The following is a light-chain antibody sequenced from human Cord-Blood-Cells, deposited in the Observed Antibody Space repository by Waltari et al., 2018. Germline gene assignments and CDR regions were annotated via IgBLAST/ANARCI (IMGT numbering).Light chain of an antibody. CDR2: DVS. J-gene: IGLJ3*02. Sequence: QSALTQPRSVSGSPGQSVTISCTGTSSDVGGYNYVSWYQQHPGKAPKLMIYDVSKRPSGVPDRFAGSESGNTASLTISGLQAEDEADYYCCSYAGSYTWVFGGGTKLTDL. CDR1: SSDVGGYNY. V-gene: IGLV2-11*01. CDR3: CSYAGSYTWV.